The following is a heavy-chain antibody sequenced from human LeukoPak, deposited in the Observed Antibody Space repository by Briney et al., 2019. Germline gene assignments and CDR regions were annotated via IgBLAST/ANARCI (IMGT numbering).Heavy chain of an antibody. CDR1: RFTFTNSA. CDR2: IVVGSGNT. J-gene: IGHJ5*02. CDR3: ASGPDGWYNWNYA. Sequence: ASVKVSCKASRFTFTNSAVQWERQARGQRFEWIGWIVVGSGNTNYAQKFQERVTITRNTSISTAYMELSSLRSEDTAVYYCASGPDGWYNWNYAWGQGTLVTVSS. D-gene: IGHD6-19*01. V-gene: IGHV1-58*01.